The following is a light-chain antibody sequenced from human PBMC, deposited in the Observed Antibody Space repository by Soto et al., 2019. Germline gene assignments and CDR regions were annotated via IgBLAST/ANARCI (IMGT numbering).Light chain of an antibody. Sequence: QSALTQPPSASGSPGQSVTISCTGTTSDVGDYNYVSWYQQHPGKAPKLMIYEVTKRLSGVPDRFSGSKSGNTASLTVSGLQAEDEADYYCSSYAGSNNVIFGGGTKVTVL. CDR3: SSYAGSNNVI. V-gene: IGLV2-8*01. J-gene: IGLJ2*01. CDR2: EVT. CDR1: TSDVGDYNY.